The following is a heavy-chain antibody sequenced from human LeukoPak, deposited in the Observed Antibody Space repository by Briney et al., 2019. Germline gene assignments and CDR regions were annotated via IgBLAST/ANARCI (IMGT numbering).Heavy chain of an antibody. CDR2: ISGSGGST. J-gene: IGHJ4*02. V-gene: IGHV3-23*01. CDR3: AKDPKLFYYDSSGQKGFDY. Sequence: GGSLRLSCAASGFTFSSYAMSWVRQAPGKGLEWVSAISGSGGSTYYADSVKGRFTISRDNSKNTLYLQMNSLRAEDTAVCYCAKDPKLFYYDSSGQKGFDYWGQGTLVTVSS. D-gene: IGHD3-22*01. CDR1: GFTFSSYA.